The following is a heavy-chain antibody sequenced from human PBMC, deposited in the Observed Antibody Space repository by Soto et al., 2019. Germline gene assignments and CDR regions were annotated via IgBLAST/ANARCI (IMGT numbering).Heavy chain of an antibody. D-gene: IGHD2-21*01. CDR1: GGPFRGYY. V-gene: IGHV4-34*01. Sequence: SETLSLTCAVYGGPFRGYYWSWIRQPPGKGLEWIGEIYHSGITNYNPSLRSRVSMSVDKSNNEFSLSLTSVTAADTAVYYCATLPPRIVVVFTEMPTWGQGILVTVSS. CDR2: IYHSGIT. CDR3: ATLPPRIVVVFTEMPT. J-gene: IGHJ5*02.